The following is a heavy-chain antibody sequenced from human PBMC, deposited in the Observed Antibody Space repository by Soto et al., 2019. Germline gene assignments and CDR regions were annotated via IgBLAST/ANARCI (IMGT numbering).Heavy chain of an antibody. CDR1: GGTFSKNT. CDR3: ARQFDYDTSGFYYAY. CDR2: IMPVFGTP. D-gene: IGHD3-22*01. Sequence: ASVKVSCKASGGTFSKNTISWVRQAPGQGLEWMGGIMPVFGTPNYAQKFQGRVTITADEYTRTAYMELSRLKSEDTAVYYCARQFDYDTSGFYYAYWGQGTQVTVSS. J-gene: IGHJ4*02. V-gene: IGHV1-69*13.